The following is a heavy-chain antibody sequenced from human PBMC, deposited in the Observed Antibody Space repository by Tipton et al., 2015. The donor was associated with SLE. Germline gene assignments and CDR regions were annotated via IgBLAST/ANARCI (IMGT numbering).Heavy chain of an antibody. CDR3: AGEPDY. V-gene: IGHV4-31*03. Sequence: TLSLTCTVSGDSISSGGHYWTWIRHHPGKGLEWIGYIYYSGRTHYNPSLQSRVTISVDTSKNQFSLKLSSVTAADTAVYYCAGEPDYWGQGTLVTVSS. CDR2: IYYSGRT. J-gene: IGHJ4*02. CDR1: GDSISSGGHY.